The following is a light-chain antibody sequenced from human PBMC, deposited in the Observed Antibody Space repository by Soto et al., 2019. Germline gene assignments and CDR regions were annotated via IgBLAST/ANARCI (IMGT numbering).Light chain of an antibody. V-gene: IGKV1-9*01. Sequence: DIPLTQSPSFLSASVGDRITITCRASQAIRGNLAWYQQKPGKAPKLLISAASSLQSGVPSRFSGSGSATEFTLTISCLQPEDFATYYCQQLNDYPLTFGGGTKVEIK. CDR1: QAIRGN. CDR2: AAS. J-gene: IGKJ4*01. CDR3: QQLNDYPLT.